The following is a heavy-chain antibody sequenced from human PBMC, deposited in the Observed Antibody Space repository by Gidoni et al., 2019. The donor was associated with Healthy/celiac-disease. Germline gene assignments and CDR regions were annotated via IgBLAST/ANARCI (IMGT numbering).Heavy chain of an antibody. CDR3: AKTQLRYSSSWYYFDY. D-gene: IGHD6-13*01. CDR2: ISGSGGST. V-gene: IGHV3-23*01. Sequence: EVQLLESGGGLVQPGGSLRLSCAASGFTFSSYAMSWVRQAPGKRLAWVSAISGSGGSTYYADSVKGRFTISRDNSKNTLYLQMNSLRAEDTAVYYCAKTQLRYSSSWYYFDYWGQGTLVTVSS. CDR1: GFTFSSYA. J-gene: IGHJ4*02.